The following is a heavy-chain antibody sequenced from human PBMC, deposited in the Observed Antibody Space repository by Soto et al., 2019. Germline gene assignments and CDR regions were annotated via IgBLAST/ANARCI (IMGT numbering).Heavy chain of an antibody. J-gene: IGHJ6*01. CDR1: RYR. Sequence: RYRWCSYHQKTRKGLEWIGDIGINGGISYNPSLRSRITITISIDTSRKQVSLRLSSVTAADTAVYYRVRQGFGPLLGVVDVWGQGTTVIGSS. D-gene: IGHD3-10*01. CDR3: VRQGFGPLLGVVDV. V-gene: IGHV4-59*08. CDR2: IGINGGI.